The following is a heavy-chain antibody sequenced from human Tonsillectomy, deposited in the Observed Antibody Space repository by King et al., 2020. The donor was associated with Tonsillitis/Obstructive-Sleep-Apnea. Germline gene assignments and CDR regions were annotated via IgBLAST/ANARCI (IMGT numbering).Heavy chain of an antibody. J-gene: IGHJ4*02. V-gene: IGHV3-21*01. CDR3: ARGGYFDYYFDY. CDR2: ISSSSNYI. Sequence: VQLVESGGGLAKPGGSLRLSCAASGFTFSSYSMNWVRQAPGKGLEWVSSISSSSNYIYYADSVKGRFTISRDNAKNSLDLQMNSLRAEDTAVYYCARGGYFDYYFDYWGQGTLVTVSS. D-gene: IGHD3-9*01. CDR1: GFTFSSYS.